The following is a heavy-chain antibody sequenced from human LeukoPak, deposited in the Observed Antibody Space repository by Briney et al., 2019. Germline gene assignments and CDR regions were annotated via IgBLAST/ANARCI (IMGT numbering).Heavy chain of an antibody. CDR1: GFAFSSFA. CDR2: LGGIGGGT. CDR3: ARDSLPMAVTGPFDH. D-gene: IGHD6-19*01. J-gene: IGHJ4*02. Sequence: GGSLRLSCAASGFAFSSFAMSWVRQAPGKGLEWVSSLGGIGGGTHYADSVKGRVIISRDNSKSALYLQMNSLRAEDTAIYYCARDSLPMAVTGPFDHWGQGALVTVSS. V-gene: IGHV3-23*01.